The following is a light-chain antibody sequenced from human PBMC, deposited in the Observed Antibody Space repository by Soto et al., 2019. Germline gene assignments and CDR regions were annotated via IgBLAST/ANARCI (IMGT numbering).Light chain of an antibody. J-gene: IGLJ2*01. Sequence: QSVLTQPPSVSGAPGQRVTISCTGNSSNIGAGFDVHWYQQLRGTAPKLLIYDNSNRPSGVPDRFSGSKSGTSASLAITGLQAEDGTDYYCQSYDSRLSAVVFGGGTKLTVL. V-gene: IGLV1-40*01. CDR2: DNS. CDR3: QSYDSRLSAVV. CDR1: SSNIGAGFD.